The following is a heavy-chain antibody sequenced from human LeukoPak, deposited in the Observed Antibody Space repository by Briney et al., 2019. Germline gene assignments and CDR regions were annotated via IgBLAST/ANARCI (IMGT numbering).Heavy chain of an antibody. D-gene: IGHD6-6*01. J-gene: IGHJ4*02. CDR1: GFIFSTYG. CDR2: ISYDGSNK. Sequence: GGSLRLSCEASGFIFSTYGMHWVRQAPGKGLEWVAVISYDGSNKYYADSVKGRFTISRDNSKNTLYLQMNSLKAEDTAVYYCASAGDSSSSPFDYWGQGTLVTVSS. CDR3: ASAGDSSSSPFDY. V-gene: IGHV3-30*19.